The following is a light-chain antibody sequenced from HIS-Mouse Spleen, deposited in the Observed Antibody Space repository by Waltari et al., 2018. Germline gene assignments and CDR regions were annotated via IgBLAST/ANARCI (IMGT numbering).Light chain of an antibody. V-gene: IGLV2-23*01. CDR3: CSYAGSSTLV. J-gene: IGLJ2*01. CDR2: EGS. CDR1: SRDVGSYNL. Sequence: QSALTQPASVSGSPGPSITIPCTGTSRDVGSYNLFPWYQQPPGKAPKLMIYEGSKRPSGVSNRFSGSKSGNTASLTISGLQAEDEADYYCCSYAGSSTLVFGGGTKLTVL.